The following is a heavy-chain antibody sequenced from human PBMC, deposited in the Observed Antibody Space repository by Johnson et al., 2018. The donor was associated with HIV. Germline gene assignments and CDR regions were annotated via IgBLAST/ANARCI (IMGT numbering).Heavy chain of an antibody. D-gene: IGHD2-21*02. CDR2: IRYDGSNK. J-gene: IGHJ3*02. CDR3: AKDGPLVVVTHDAFDI. Sequence: QVQLVESGGGVVQHGGSLRLSCAASGFTFSSYGMHWVRQAPGKGLEWVAFIRYDGSNKYYADSVKGRFAISRDNSKNTLYLQMNSLRAEDTAVYYCAKDGPLVVVTHDAFDIWGQGTMVTVSS. V-gene: IGHV3-30*02. CDR1: GFTFSSYG.